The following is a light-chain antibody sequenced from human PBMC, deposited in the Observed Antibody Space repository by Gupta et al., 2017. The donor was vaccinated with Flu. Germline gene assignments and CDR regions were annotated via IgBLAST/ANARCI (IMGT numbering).Light chain of an antibody. V-gene: IGKV3-15*01. Sequence: EIVMTQSPATLSVSPGERATLSCRASQSVSSNLAWYQQKPGQAPRLPIYGASTRATGIPARFSGSGSGTEFTLTISSRQSEDFALYYCQQYKKWPPWTFGQGTKVEIK. CDR2: GAS. J-gene: IGKJ1*01. CDR3: QQYKKWPPWT. CDR1: QSVSSN.